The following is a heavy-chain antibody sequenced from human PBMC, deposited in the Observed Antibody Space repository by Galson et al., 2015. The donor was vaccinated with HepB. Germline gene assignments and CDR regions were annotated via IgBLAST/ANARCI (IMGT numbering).Heavy chain of an antibody. Sequence: SLRLSCAASGFTFSSYSMNWVRQAPGKGLEWVSRINSDGSSTSYADSVKGRFTISRDNAKNTLYLQMNSLRAEDTAVYYCARDGGWNSISYNWFDPWGQGTLVTVS. CDR3: ARDGGWNSISYNWFDP. CDR1: GFTFSSYS. J-gene: IGHJ5*02. V-gene: IGHV3-74*01. D-gene: IGHD1-7*01. CDR2: INSDGSST.